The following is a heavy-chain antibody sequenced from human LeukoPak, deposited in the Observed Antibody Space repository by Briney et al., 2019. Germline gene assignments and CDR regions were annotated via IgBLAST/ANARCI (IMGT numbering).Heavy chain of an antibody. J-gene: IGHJ4*02. D-gene: IGHD3-3*01. CDR1: GGSISSSTYS. CDR3: ARVRYDFWGGYSQPIDY. CDR2: IYHSGST. Sequence: PSETLSLTCTVSGGSISSSTYSWGWIRQPPGEGLQWIGTIYHSGSTYYNPSLNSRVTISVDTSKNQFSLKLRFVTAADTAVYYCARVRYDFWGGYSQPIDYWGQGTLVTVSS. V-gene: IGHV4-39*07.